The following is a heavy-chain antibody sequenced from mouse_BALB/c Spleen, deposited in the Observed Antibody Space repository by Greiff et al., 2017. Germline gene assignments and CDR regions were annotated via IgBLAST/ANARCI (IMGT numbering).Heavy chain of an antibody. V-gene: IGHV7-3*02. Sequence: EVQVVESGGGLVQPGGSLRLSCATSGFTFTDYYMSWVRQRPGKALEWLGFIRNKANGNTTEYSASVKGRFTISRDNSQSILYLQMNTLRAADSATYSCARGNYGAMDYWGQGTSVTVSS. J-gene: IGHJ4*01. CDR2: IRNKANGNTT. D-gene: IGHD1-1*01. CDR3: ARGNYGAMDY. CDR1: GFTFTDYY.